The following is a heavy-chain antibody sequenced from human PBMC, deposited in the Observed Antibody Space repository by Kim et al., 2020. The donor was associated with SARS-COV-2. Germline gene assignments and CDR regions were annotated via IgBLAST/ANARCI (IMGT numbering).Heavy chain of an antibody. V-gene: IGHV4-39*01. CDR3: VRQPLRGIVVVVAARNWFDP. J-gene: IGHJ5*02. Sequence: SETLSLTCTVSGGSISSSSYYWGWIRQPPGKGLEWIGSIYYSGSTYYNPSLKSRVTISVDTSKNQFSLKLSSVTAADTAVYYCVRQPLRGIVVVVAARNWFDPWGQGTLVTVSS. CDR2: IYYSGST. CDR1: GGSISSSSYY. D-gene: IGHD2-15*01.